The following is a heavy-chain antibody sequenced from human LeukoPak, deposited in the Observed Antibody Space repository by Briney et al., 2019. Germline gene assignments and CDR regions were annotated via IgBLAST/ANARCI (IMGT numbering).Heavy chain of an antibody. D-gene: IGHD3-10*01. J-gene: IGHJ6*03. Sequence: ASVKVSCKASGFTFTSYDINWVRQATGQGLEWMGWMNPNSGNTGYAQKFQGRVTMTRNTSISTAYMELSSLRSEDTAVYYCARVGSYYYYMDVWGKGTTVTVSS. CDR3: ARVGSYYYYMDV. CDR2: MNPNSGNT. CDR1: GFTFTSYD. V-gene: IGHV1-8*01.